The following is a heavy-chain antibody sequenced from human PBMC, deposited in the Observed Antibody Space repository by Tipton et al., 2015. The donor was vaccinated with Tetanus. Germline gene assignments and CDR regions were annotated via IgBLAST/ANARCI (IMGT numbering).Heavy chain of an antibody. D-gene: IGHD2-15*01. CDR1: GGPVSSSNW. CDR2: IYYSGTT. J-gene: IGHJ6*02. CDR3: AREVGDSPRPSYYGMDV. V-gene: IGHV4-4*02. Sequence: GLVKPSGTLSLTCDVSGGPVSSSNWWSWVRQAPGKGLEWIGEIYYSGTTNYNPSLKSRVTISTDKSKNQVSLRLNSVTAADTAVYYCAREVGDSPRPSYYGMDVWGQGTTVTVSS.